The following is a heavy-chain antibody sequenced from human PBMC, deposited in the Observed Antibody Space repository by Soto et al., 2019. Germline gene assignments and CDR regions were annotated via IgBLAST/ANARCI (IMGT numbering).Heavy chain of an antibody. J-gene: IGHJ4*02. CDR2: ISGSGGST. D-gene: IGHD2-15*01. CDR1: GFTFSIYS. V-gene: IGHV3-23*01. Sequence: GGSLRLSCAASGFTFSIYSMNWVRQAPGKGLEWVSLISGSGGSTHYADSVEGRFTISRDNSKNTLYLQMNSLTAEDTAVYFCAKRRGAGGHFDYWGQGALVTVSS. CDR3: AKRRGAGGHFDY.